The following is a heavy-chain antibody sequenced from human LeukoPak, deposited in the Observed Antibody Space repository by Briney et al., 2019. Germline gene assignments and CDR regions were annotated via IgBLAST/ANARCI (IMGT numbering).Heavy chain of an antibody. CDR2: IYHSGST. CDR1: GGSINNHY. Sequence: SETLSLTCVVSGGSINNHYWSWIRQPPGKGLEWIGYIYHSGSTYYNPSLKSRVTISVDRSKNQFSLKLSSVTAADTAVYYCARGGGECSSTSCFDYWGQGTLVTVSS. D-gene: IGHD2-2*01. J-gene: IGHJ4*02. V-gene: IGHV4-59*11. CDR3: ARGGGECSSTSCFDY.